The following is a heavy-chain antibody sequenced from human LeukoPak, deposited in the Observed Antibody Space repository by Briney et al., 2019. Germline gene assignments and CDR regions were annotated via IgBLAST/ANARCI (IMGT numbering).Heavy chain of an antibody. V-gene: IGHV1-8*03. D-gene: IGHD4-17*01. CDR2: MNPNSGNT. J-gene: IGHJ6*03. CDR3: ARVKDDYGDYRRYYYYYYYMDV. CDR1: GYTFTSYG. Sequence: ASVKVSCKASGYTFTSYGINWVRQATGQGLEWMGWMNPNSGNTGYAQKFQGRVTITRNTSISTAYMELSSLRSEDTAVYYCARVKDDYGDYRRYYYYYYYMDVWGKGTTVTVSS.